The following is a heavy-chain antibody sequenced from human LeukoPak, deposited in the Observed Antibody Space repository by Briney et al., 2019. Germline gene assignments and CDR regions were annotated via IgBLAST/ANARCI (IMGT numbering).Heavy chain of an antibody. V-gene: IGHV3-48*03. D-gene: IGHD2-2*01. Sequence: QPGGSLRLSCAASGFTFSSYEMNWVRQAPGKGLEWGSYISSSGSSINYADSVKGRFTISRDNAKNSLYLQMNSLRAEDTAVYYCARGYQLLYYWGQGALVTVSS. CDR1: GFTFSSYE. J-gene: IGHJ4*02. CDR3: ARGYQLLYY. CDR2: ISSSGSSI.